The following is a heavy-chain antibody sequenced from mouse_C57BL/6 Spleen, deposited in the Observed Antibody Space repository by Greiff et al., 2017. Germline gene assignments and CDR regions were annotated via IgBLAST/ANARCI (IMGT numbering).Heavy chain of an antibody. CDR1: GFTFSGYG. V-gene: IGHV5-6*01. CDR2: ISSGGSYT. J-gene: IGHJ3*01. CDR3: ARECDDYVRVAWFAY. D-gene: IGHD2-4*01. Sequence: EVRLVESGGDLVKPGGSLKLSCAASGFTFSGYGMSWVRQTPDKRLEWVATISSGGSYTYYPDSVKGRFTISRDNAKNTLYLQMSSLKSEDTALYYCARECDDYVRVAWFAYWGQGTLVTVSA.